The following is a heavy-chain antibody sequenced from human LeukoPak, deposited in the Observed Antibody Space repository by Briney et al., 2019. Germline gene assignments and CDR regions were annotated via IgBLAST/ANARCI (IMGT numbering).Heavy chain of an antibody. J-gene: IGHJ4*02. D-gene: IGHD7-27*01. CDR1: GFTFSSYA. V-gene: IGHV3-23*01. Sequence: GSLRLSCEASGFTFSSYAMSWVRQAPGKGLEWVSAISGSGGSTYYADSVKGRFTISRDNSKNTLYLQMNSLRAEDTAVYYCAKDGLGIWSRGYFDYWGQGTLVTVSS. CDR2: ISGSGGST. CDR3: AKDGLGIWSRGYFDY.